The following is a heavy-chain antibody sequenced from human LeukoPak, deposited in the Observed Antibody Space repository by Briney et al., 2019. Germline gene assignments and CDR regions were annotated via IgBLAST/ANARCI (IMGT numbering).Heavy chain of an antibody. CDR1: GGSISSSSYY. CDR2: IYYSGST. D-gene: IGHD6-13*01. CDR3: ARGSGSSSTLTLFMDV. J-gene: IGHJ6*03. V-gene: IGHV4-39*07. Sequence: SETLSLTCTVSGGSISSSSYYWGWIRQPPGKGLEWIGSIYYSGSTYYNPSLKSRVTISVDTSKNQFSLKLSSVTAADTAVYYCARGSGSSSTLTLFMDVWGKGTTVTVSS.